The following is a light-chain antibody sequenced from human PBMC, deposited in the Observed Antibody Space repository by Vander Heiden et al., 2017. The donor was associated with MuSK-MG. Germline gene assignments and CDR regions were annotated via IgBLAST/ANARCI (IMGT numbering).Light chain of an antibody. V-gene: IGKV3-20*01. CDR3: QQEGSSPRT. Sequence: EIVLPHSPGTLSLSPVERATLSCRASQSVSSSYLAWYQQKPGQAPRLLIYGASSRDTGIPDRFSGSGSGTDFTLTISRLDPEDFAVYYCQQEGSSPRTFGQGTKVEIK. CDR1: QSVSSSY. J-gene: IGKJ1*01. CDR2: GAS.